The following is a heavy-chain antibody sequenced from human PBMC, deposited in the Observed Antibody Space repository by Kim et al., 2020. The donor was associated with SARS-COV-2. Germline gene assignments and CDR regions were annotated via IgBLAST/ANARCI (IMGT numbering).Heavy chain of an antibody. CDR3: ARRPRWGLAIARDWFDP. Sequence: SETLSLTCTVSGGSISSSSYYWGWIRQPPGKGLEWIGSIYYSGSTYYNPSLKSRVTISVDTSKNQFSLKLSSVTAADTDVYYCARRPRWGLAIARDWFDPWGQGTLVTVSS. CDR1: GGSISSSSYY. J-gene: IGHJ5*02. V-gene: IGHV4-39*01. CDR2: IYYSGST. D-gene: IGHD1-26*01.